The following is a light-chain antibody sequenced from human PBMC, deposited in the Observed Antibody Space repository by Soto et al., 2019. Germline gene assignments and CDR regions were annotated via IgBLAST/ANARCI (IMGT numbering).Light chain of an antibody. V-gene: IGLV2-14*01. Sequence: QSALTQPASVSGSPGQSITISCTGTSSDVGGYNYVSWYQQHPGKAPKLMIYDVSNRPSGVSNRFSGSKSGNTASLTISGLQAEDEAEYYCNSYTSSSTLLFGGGTQLTVL. J-gene: IGLJ2*01. CDR3: NSYTSSSTLL. CDR1: SSDVGGYNY. CDR2: DVS.